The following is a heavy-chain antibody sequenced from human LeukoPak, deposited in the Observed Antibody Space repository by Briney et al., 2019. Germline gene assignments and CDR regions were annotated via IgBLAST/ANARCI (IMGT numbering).Heavy chain of an antibody. V-gene: IGHV3-13*05. CDR1: GFTFRSYD. D-gene: IGHD1-1*01. CDR2: IGTAGDQ. CDR3: ARGLEDGFDI. Sequence: GGSLRLSCAASGFTFRSYDMHWVRQPTGKGLEWVPGIGTAGDQWYPGSVKGRLTISRENGKNSFYLQMNSLTAGDTAVYYCARGLEDGFDIWGQGTMVTVSS. J-gene: IGHJ3*02.